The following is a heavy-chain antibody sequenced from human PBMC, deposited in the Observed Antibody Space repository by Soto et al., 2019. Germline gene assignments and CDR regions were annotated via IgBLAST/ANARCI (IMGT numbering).Heavy chain of an antibody. CDR2: ISAYNGNT. CDR1: GYTFTSYG. CDR3: ARDFGDATVTSDKTDY. J-gene: IGHJ4*02. Sequence: ASVKVSCKASGYTFTSYGISWVRQAPGQGLEWMGWISAYNGNTNYAQKLQGRVTMTTDTSTSTAYMELRSLRSDDTAVYYCARDFGDATVTSDKTDYWGQGTLVTVSS. D-gene: IGHD4-17*01. V-gene: IGHV1-18*01.